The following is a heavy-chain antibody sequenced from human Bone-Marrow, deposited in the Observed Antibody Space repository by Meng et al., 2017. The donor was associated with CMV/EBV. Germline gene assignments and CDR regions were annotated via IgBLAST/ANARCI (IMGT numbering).Heavy chain of an antibody. J-gene: IGHJ3*02. CDR2: IYYSGST. V-gene: IGHV4-59*01. CDR1: GGSISSYY. Sequence: GALRLSCTVSGGSISSYYWSWIRQPPGKGLEWIGYIYYSGSTNYNPSLKSRVTISVDTSKNQFSLKLSSVTAADTAVYYCARNGGDDAFDIWGQRTMVTVSS. D-gene: IGHD2-21*01. CDR3: ARNGGDDAFDI.